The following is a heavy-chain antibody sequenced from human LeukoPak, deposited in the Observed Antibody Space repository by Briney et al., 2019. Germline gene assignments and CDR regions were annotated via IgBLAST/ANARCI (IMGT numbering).Heavy chain of an antibody. V-gene: IGHV3-7*01. Sequence: GGTLRLSCAASGFTFSSHWMSWVRQAPGKGLEWVANIKKDGSEKYYVDSVKGRFTISRDNAKTSLYLHMNSLRAEDTAVYYCARHLSGVTGYTYGRGIDYWGQGTLVTVSS. CDR2: IKKDGSEK. D-gene: IGHD5-18*01. CDR1: GFTFSSHW. J-gene: IGHJ4*02. CDR3: ARHLSGVTGYTYGRGIDY.